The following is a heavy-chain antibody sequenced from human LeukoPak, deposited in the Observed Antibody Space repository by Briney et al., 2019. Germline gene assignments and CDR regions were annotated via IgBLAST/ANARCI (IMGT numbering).Heavy chain of an antibody. CDR2: IYPGDSDT. D-gene: IGHD2-2*01. CDR1: GYSFTSYW. V-gene: IGHV5-51*01. CDR3: ARHYCSSTSCYSFPY. J-gene: IGHJ4*02. Sequence: KPGESLKISCKGSGYSFTSYWIGWVRQMPGKGLEWMGIIYPGDSDTRYSPSFQGQVTISADKTVSTAYLQWSSLKASDTAMYYCARHYCSSTSCYSFPYWCQGTLVTVSS.